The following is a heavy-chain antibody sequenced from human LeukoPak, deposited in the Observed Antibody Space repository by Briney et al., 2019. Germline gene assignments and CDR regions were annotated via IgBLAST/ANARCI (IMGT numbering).Heavy chain of an antibody. Sequence: PSQTLSLTCTVSGGSISSGSYYWSWIRQPAGKGLEWIGRIYTSGSTNYNPSLKSRVNISVDTSKNQFSLKLSSATAADTAVYYCARVIGGSGLYYYYYMDVWGKGTTVTVSS. J-gene: IGHJ6*03. D-gene: IGHD3-10*01. V-gene: IGHV4-61*02. CDR1: GGSISSGSYY. CDR2: IYTSGST. CDR3: ARVIGGSGLYYYYYMDV.